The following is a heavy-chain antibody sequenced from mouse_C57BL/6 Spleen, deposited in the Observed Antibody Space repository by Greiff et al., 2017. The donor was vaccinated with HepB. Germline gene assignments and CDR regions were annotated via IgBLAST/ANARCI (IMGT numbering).Heavy chain of an antibody. D-gene: IGHD3-2*02. CDR3: ARVPQLRPFDY. Sequence: EVMLVESEGGLVQPGSSMKLSCTASGFTFSDYYMAWVRQVPEKGLEWVANINYDGSSTYYLDSLKSRFIISRDNAKNILYLQMSSLKSEDTATYYCARVPQLRPFDYWGQGTTLTVSS. CDR2: INYDGSST. CDR1: GFTFSDYY. J-gene: IGHJ2*01. V-gene: IGHV5-16*01.